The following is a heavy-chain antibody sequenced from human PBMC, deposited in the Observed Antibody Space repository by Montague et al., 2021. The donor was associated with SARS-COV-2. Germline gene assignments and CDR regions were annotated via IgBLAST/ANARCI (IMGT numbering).Heavy chain of an antibody. V-gene: IGHV4-34*01. J-gene: IGHJ2*01. CDR1: GGSFSDYY. Sequence: SETLSLTCAVSGGSFSDYYWSWIRQPPGQGLEWIGEINHSGSTNYNPSLRSRVTISIDMSKYQFSLKLTAVTAADTAVYYCARGAPTFIMILLDRPGAGCYFDLWGRGTLVTVSS. CDR2: INHSGST. CDR3: ARGAPTFIMILLDRPGAGCYFDL. D-gene: IGHD3-16*01.